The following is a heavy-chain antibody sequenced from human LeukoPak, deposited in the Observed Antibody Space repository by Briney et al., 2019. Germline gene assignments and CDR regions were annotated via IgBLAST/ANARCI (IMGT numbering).Heavy chain of an antibody. J-gene: IGHJ4*02. CDR2: IKGKTDGGTT. D-gene: IGHD6-13*01. V-gene: IGHV3-15*01. CDR3: ASHRGYSSSSGRPRQVLNY. Sequence: GGSLRLSCAASGFTFSNAWMSWVRQAPGKGLEWVGRIKGKTDGGTTDYAAPVKGRFTISRDDSRNTLYLQMNSLRAEDTAVYYCASHRGYSSSSGRPRQVLNYWGQGTLVTVSS. CDR1: GFTFSNAW.